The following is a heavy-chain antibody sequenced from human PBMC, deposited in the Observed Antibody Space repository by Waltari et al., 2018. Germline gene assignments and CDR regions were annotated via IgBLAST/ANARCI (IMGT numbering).Heavy chain of an antibody. CDR3: ARDYCDRTNCHGMDV. Sequence: QVQLVESGGGVVQPGRSLRLSCAASEFTFSSYAMHWVRQAPGKGLEWGAVISYNERNIYYGDSVKGRFTISRDNSKKMLYLQMNSLRAEDTAVYYCARDYCDRTNCHGMDVWGRGTTVTVSS. V-gene: IGHV3-30*04. CDR1: EFTFSSYA. J-gene: IGHJ6*02. D-gene: IGHD3-22*01. CDR2: ISYNERNI.